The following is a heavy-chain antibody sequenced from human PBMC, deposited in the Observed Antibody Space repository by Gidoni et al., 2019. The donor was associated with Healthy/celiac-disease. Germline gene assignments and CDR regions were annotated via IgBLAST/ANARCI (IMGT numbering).Heavy chain of an antibody. CDR2: ISWNSGSI. CDR1: GFTFDDYA. V-gene: IGHV3-9*01. CDR3: AKDSNPSYSSSYYFDY. J-gene: IGHJ4*02. Sequence: EVQLVESGGGLVQPGRSLRLSCAAPGFTFDDYAMHWVRQAPGKGLEWVSGISWNSGSIGYADSVKGRFTISRDNAKNSLYLQMNSLRAEDTALYYCAKDSNPSYSSSYYFDYWGQGTLVTVSS. D-gene: IGHD6-6*01.